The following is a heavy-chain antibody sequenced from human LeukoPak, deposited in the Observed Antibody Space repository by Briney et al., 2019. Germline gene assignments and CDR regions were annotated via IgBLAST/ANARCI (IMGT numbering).Heavy chain of an antibody. CDR2: ISYDGSNK. J-gene: IGHJ4*02. CDR1: GFTFSSYA. V-gene: IGHV3-30*04. CDR3: ARDRGYDYGDSPIDY. D-gene: IGHD4-17*01. Sequence: GGFLRLSCAASGFTFSSYAMHWVRQAPGKGLEWVAVISYDGSNKYYADSVKGRFTISRDNSKNTLYLQMNSLRAEDTAVYYCARDRGYDYGDSPIDYWGQGTLVTVSS.